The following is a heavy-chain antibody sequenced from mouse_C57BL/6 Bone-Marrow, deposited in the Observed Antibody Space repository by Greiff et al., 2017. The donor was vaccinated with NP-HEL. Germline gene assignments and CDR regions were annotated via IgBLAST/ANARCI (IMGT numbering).Heavy chain of an antibody. V-gene: IGHV1-5*01. Sequence: EVQLQQSGTVLARPGASVKMSCKTSGYTFTSYWMHWVKQRPGQGLEWIGAIYPGNSDTSYNQTFKGKAKLTAVTSASAAYMELSSLTNEDSAVYYCTSYGTYWYFDVWGTGTTVTVSS. CDR2: IYPGNSDT. J-gene: IGHJ1*03. CDR1: GYTFTSYW. CDR3: TSYGTYWYFDV. D-gene: IGHD1-1*02.